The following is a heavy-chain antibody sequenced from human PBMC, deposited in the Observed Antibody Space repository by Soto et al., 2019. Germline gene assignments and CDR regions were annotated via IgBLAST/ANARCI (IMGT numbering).Heavy chain of an antibody. Sequence: QVQLVESGGGLVKPGGSLRLSCAASGFTSSDYYMSWIRQAPGKGLEYISYISSSGNTIYNADSVRGRFTISWDNAKNSLYLQMDSLRVEDTAVYYWARDRSSTWYGRGYHYYGMDVWGQGTTVTVSS. D-gene: IGHD6-13*01. CDR3: ARDRSSTWYGRGYHYYGMDV. CDR2: ISSSGNTI. CDR1: GFTSSDYY. V-gene: IGHV3-11*01. J-gene: IGHJ6*02.